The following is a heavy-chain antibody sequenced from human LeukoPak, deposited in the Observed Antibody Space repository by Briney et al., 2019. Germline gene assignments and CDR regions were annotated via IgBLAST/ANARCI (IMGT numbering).Heavy chain of an antibody. Sequence: PGGSLRLSCVGSGFTLRDYHMDWVRQAPGMGLEWVGRTRSKVRKYATEYAASVKGRFTISRDESENSVFLHLSSLTVEDTAFYYCARDGEEGDDSAFDVWGQGTMVTVSS. CDR1: GFTLRDYH. J-gene: IGHJ3*01. D-gene: IGHD3-22*01. CDR3: ARDGEEGDDSAFDV. V-gene: IGHV3-72*01. CDR2: TRSKVRKYAT.